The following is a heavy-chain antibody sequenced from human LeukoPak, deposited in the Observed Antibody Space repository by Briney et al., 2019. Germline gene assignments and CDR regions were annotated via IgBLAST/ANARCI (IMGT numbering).Heavy chain of an antibody. D-gene: IGHD1-20*01. Sequence: PSETLSLTCTVSGGSISSSSYYWGWIRQPPGKGLEWIGSIYYSGSTYYNPSLKSRATISVDTSKNQFSLKLSSVTAADTAVYYCARRSNWNDFPWDYWGQGTLVTVSS. CDR2: IYYSGST. CDR3: ARRSNWNDFPWDY. CDR1: GGSISSSSYY. V-gene: IGHV4-39*01. J-gene: IGHJ4*02.